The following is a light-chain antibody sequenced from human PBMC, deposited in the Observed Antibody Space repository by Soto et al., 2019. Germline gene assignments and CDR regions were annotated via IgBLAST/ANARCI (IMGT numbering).Light chain of an antibody. CDR1: SSNIGAGYD. V-gene: IGLV1-40*01. J-gene: IGLJ2*01. CDR2: GNS. Sequence: QAVVTQPPSVSGAPGQRVTISCTGSSSNIGAGYDVHWYQQLPETAPKLLIYGNSNRPSGVPERFSGSKSGTSASQAITGLQAEDEADYYCQSYDSSLRVVFGGGTKLTVL. CDR3: QSYDSSLRVV.